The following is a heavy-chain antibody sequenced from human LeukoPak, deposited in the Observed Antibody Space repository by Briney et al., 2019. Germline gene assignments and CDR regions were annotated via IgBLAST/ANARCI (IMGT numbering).Heavy chain of an antibody. J-gene: IGHJ6*02. Sequence: SETLSLTCTVPGDSINRYYWSWLRQPAGKGLEWIGRFSPSGYTNDNPSLKSRVSMSVDTSKNKFSLKLNSVTAADTALYYCARVGDYGSGSYQFALDVCGPGTTVTVSS. CDR1: GDSINRYY. CDR2: FSPSGYT. V-gene: IGHV4-4*07. CDR3: ARVGDYGSGSYQFALDV. D-gene: IGHD3-10*01.